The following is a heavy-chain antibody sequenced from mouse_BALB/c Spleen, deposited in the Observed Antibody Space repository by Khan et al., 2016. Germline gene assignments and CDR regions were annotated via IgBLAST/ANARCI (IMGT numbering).Heavy chain of an antibody. CDR2: ILPGSGST. J-gene: IGHJ2*01. CDR1: GYTFSTYW. Sequence: QVQLKQSGAELMKPGASVKISCKASGYTFSTYWIEWVKQRPGHGLEWIGEILPGSGSTHYNEKFKGKATFTEDTSSNTAYMQLSSLTSEDSAVDYCTRSIEEHLDYWGQGTTLTVSS. V-gene: IGHV1-9*01. CDR3: TRSIEEHLDY.